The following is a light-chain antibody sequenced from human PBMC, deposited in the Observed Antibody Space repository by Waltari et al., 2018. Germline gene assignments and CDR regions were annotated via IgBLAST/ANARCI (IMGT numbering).Light chain of an antibody. J-gene: IGLJ1*01. V-gene: IGLV1-40*01. CDR2: VNS. CDR1: SPNPGAGSD. Sequence: QSVLTQPPSVSGAPGHRVTISCTVSSPNPGAGSDEPWYQQLPGTAPKLLNYVNSNRPSGVPDRFSGSKSGTSASLAITGLQAEDEADYYCQSYDSSLSALYVFGTGTKVTVL. CDR3: QSYDSSLSALYV.